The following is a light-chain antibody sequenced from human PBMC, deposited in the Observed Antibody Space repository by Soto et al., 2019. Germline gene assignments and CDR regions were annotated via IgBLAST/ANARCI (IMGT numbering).Light chain of an antibody. CDR2: GAS. CDR1: QSISSW. Sequence: DIQMTQSPSTLSASVGDRVTITCRASQSISSWLAWYQQKPGKAPNLLIYGASSLQSGVPSRFSGSGSGTEFTPTINSLQPDDFATYYCQQYNSDSGTVGQGTKVEIK. J-gene: IGKJ1*01. V-gene: IGKV1-5*01. CDR3: QQYNSDSGT.